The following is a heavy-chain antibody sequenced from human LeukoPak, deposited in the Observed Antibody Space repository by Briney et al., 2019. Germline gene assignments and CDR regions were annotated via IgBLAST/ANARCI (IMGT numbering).Heavy chain of an antibody. Sequence: PSENLSLTCTVSGGSISSYYWSWIRQPPGKGLEWIGYIYYSGSTNYNPSLKSRVTISVDTSKNQFSLKLSSVTAADTAVYYCARGGSSWIRYFDWFPDYWGQGTLVTVSS. J-gene: IGHJ4*02. D-gene: IGHD3-9*01. CDR2: IYYSGST. CDR1: GGSISSYY. V-gene: IGHV4-59*01. CDR3: ARGGSSWIRYFDWFPDY.